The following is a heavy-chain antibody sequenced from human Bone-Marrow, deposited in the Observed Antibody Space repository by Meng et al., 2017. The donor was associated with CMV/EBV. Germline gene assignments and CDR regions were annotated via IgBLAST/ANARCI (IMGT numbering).Heavy chain of an antibody. V-gene: IGHV5-51*01. CDR1: GYTFTSYW. J-gene: IGHJ6*02. CDR3: ARMVRGVINARAYYGMDV. CDR2: IYPGDSDT. Sequence: GGSLRLSCKGSGYTFTSYWIGWVRQMPGKGLECMGIIYPGDSDTTHSPSFQGQVTISADKSTSAAYLQWSSLKASDTAMYYCARMVRGVINARAYYGMDVWGQGNPVTVSS. D-gene: IGHD3-10*01.